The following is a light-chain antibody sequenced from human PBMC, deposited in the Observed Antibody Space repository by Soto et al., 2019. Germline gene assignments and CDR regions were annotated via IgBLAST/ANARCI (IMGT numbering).Light chain of an antibody. V-gene: IGLV2-14*03. CDR2: DVS. CDR3: SSYTTTSTLV. Sequence: QSALTQPASVSGSPGQSITISCTGTSSDVGGYNYVSWYQHHPGKAPKLMIYDVSNRPSRVSNRFSGSKSGNTASLTISGLQAEDEADYYCSSYTTTSTLVFGTGTKVTVL. CDR1: SSDVGGYNY. J-gene: IGLJ1*01.